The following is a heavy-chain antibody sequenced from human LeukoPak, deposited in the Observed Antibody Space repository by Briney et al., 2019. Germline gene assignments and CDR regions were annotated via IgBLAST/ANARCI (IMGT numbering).Heavy chain of an antibody. CDR3: ARHNTWIQLWFFDY. D-gene: IGHD5-18*01. J-gene: IGHJ4*02. CDR2: IKQDGSEK. Sequence: GGSLRLSCAASGFTFSSYWMSWVRQAPGKGLEWVANIKQDGSEKYYVDSVKGRFTISRDNAKNSLYLQMNSLRAEDTAVYYCARHNTWIQLWFFDYWGQGTLVTVSS. CDR1: GFTFSSYW. V-gene: IGHV3-7*01.